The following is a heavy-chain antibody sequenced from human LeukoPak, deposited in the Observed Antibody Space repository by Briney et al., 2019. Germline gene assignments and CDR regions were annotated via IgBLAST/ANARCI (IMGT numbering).Heavy chain of an antibody. CDR1: GGSISSGGYY. CDR3: ARVERSLAWFDP. D-gene: IGHD1-1*01. V-gene: IGHV4-31*03. J-gene: IGHJ5*02. Sequence: ETSETLSLTCTVSGGSISSGGYYWSWIRQHPGKGLEWIGYIYYSGSTYYNSSLRSRDTISVDTSKNQFSLKLSSVNAADTAVYYCARVERSLAWFDPWGQGTLVTVSS. CDR2: IYYSGST.